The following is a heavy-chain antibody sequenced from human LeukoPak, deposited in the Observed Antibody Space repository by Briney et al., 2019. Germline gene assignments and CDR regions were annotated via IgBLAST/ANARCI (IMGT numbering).Heavy chain of an antibody. CDR1: GFTFSSYS. CDR2: ISSSSSTI. Sequence: PGGSLRLSCAASGFTFSSYSMTWVRQAPGKGLEWVSYISSSSSTIYYADSVKGRFTISRDNAKNSLYLQMNSLRDEDTAVYYCARICSSGCRTPSGGYWGQGTLVTVSS. V-gene: IGHV3-48*02. CDR3: ARICSSGCRTPSGGY. J-gene: IGHJ4*02. D-gene: IGHD6-19*01.